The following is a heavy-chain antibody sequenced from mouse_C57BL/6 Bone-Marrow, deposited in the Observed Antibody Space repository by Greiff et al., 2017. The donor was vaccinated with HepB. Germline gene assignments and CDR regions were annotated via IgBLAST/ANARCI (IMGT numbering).Heavy chain of an antibody. CDR3: AKNWDEGFAY. J-gene: IGHJ3*01. CDR2: IYPRSGNT. D-gene: IGHD4-1*01. CDR1: GYTFTSYG. Sequence: QVQLQQSGAELARPGASVKLSCKASGYTFTSYGISWVKQRTGQGLEWIGEIYPRSGNTYYNEKFKGKATLTADKSSSTAYMELRSLTSEDSAVYFCAKNWDEGFAYWGQGTLVTVSA. V-gene: IGHV1-81*01.